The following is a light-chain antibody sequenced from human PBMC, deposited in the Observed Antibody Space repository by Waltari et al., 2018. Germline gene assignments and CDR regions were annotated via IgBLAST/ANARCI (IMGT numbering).Light chain of an antibody. V-gene: IGLV1-40*01. CDR2: RNS. J-gene: IGLJ2*01. Sequence: QSVLTQPPSVSGAPGQRVTISCTGSSSNIGAGSDVPWYQQLPGPAPKLLIFRNSNRSSGVPGRISGSKSGTSGSLAITGLQAEDEADYYCQSYDSSLSDSIFGGGTKLTVL. CDR1: SSNIGAGSD. CDR3: QSYDSSLSDSI.